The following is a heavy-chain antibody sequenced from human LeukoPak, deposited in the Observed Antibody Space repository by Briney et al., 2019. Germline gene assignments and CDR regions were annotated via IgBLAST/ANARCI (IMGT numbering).Heavy chain of an antibody. V-gene: IGHV4-34*01. CDR3: ARDEYSGYDRDAFDI. CDR2: INHSGST. D-gene: IGHD5-12*01. CDR1: GGSFSGYY. J-gene: IGHJ3*02. Sequence: SETLSLTCAVNGGSFSGYYWSWIRQPPGKGLEWIGEINHSGSTNYNPSLKSRVTTSVDTSKNQFSLKLSSVTAADTAVYYCARDEYSGYDRDAFDIWGQGTMVTVSS.